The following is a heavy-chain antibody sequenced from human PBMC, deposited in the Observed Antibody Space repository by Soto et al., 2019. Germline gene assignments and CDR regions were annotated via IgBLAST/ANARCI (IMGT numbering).Heavy chain of an antibody. D-gene: IGHD2-15*01. CDR2: IYYSGST. J-gene: IGHJ3*02. V-gene: IGHV4-31*03. Sequence: SETLSLTCTVSGGSISSGGYYWSWIRQHPGKGLEWIGYIYYSGSTYYNPSLKSRVTISVDTSKNQFSLKLSSVTAADTAVYYCVRGGRGDAFDIWGQGTMVTVSS. CDR3: VRGGRGDAFDI. CDR1: GGSISSGGYY.